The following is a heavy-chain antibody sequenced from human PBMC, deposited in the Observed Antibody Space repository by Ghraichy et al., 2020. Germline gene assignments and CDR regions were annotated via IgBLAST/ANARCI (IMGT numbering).Heavy chain of an antibody. CDR1: GGSISSSNW. J-gene: IGHJ6*03. V-gene: IGHV4-4*02. D-gene: IGHD5-24*01. CDR3: ARFVEMATLTLDYYYMDV. CDR2: IYHSGST. Sequence: SETLSLTCAVSGGSISSSNWWSWVRQPPGKGLEWIGEIYHSGSTNYNPSLKSRVTISVDKSKNQFSLKLSSVTAADTAVYYCARFVEMATLTLDYYYMDVWGKGTTVTVSS.